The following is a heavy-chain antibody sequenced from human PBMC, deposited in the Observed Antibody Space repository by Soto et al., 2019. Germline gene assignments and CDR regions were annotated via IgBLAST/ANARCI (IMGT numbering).Heavy chain of an antibody. CDR2: IITMFGTT. CDR3: AREGYSGSYYDY. J-gene: IGHJ4*02. Sequence: QVQLVQSGPEVKKPGASVKVSCKASGGTFTSYAINWVRQAPGQGLEWMGGIITMFGTTNYAQKFQRRVTITADESTSTAYMELSSLRSEDTAIYYCAREGYSGSYYDYWGQGTLVTVSS. CDR1: GGTFTSYA. V-gene: IGHV1-69*01. D-gene: IGHD1-26*01.